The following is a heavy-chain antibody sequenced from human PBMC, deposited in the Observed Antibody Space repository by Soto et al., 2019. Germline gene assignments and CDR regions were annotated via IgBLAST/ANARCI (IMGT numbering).Heavy chain of an antibody. V-gene: IGHV1-18*01. CDR3: ARDKRAMTTVTRQLYYYYYMDV. D-gene: IGHD4-17*01. Sequence: QVQLVQSGAEVKKPWASVKVSCKSSGYTFTSYGISWVRQAPGQGLEWMGWISAYNGNTNYAQKLQGRVTMTTDTSTSTAYMELRSLRSDDTAVYYCARDKRAMTTVTRQLYYYYYMDVWGKGTTVTVSS. CDR1: GYTFTSYG. J-gene: IGHJ6*03. CDR2: ISAYNGNT.